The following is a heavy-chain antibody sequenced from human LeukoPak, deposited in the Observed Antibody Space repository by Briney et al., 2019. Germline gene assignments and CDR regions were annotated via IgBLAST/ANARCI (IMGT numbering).Heavy chain of an antibody. CDR3: AKSVSWQLVDWFDP. CDR1: GFTFSSYS. D-gene: IGHD6-6*01. CDR2: ISSSSSYI. J-gene: IGHJ5*02. Sequence: GGSLRLSCAASGFTFSSYSMNWVRQAPGKGLEWVSSISSSSSYIYYADSVKGRFTISRDNAKNSLYLQMNSLRAEDTAVYYCAKSVSWQLVDWFDPWGQGTLVTVSS. V-gene: IGHV3-21*04.